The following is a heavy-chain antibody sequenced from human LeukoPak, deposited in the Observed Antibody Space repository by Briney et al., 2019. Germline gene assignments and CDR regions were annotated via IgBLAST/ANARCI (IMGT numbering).Heavy chain of an antibody. CDR2: ISTSGDYI. J-gene: IGHJ3*01. Sequence: GGSLRLSCAASGFTFSSYGMNWVRQAPGKGLEWVSSISTSGDYIYYADSMKGRFTISRDNAKNSLYLQMNSLRVEDTAVYYCARGDAFWSGHPYGTAFAFWGQGTMVTVSS. CDR3: ARGDAFWSGHPYGTAFAF. V-gene: IGHV3-21*01. D-gene: IGHD3-3*01. CDR1: GFTFSSYG.